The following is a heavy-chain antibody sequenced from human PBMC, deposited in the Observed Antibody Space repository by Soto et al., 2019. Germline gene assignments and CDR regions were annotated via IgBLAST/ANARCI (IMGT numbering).Heavy chain of an antibody. J-gene: IGHJ4*02. CDR3: ARGVTAGVDY. V-gene: IGHV1-8*01. CDR2: MQPSSGRT. Sequence: QVQLVQSGAEVREPGASVKVSCKASGYSFTSLDINWVRQTTGQGLEWMGWMQPSSGRTGYAQKFQGRVTMTRDTSINTADMELSSLTCDDTAFYYCARGVTAGVDYWGQGTLVTVAS. D-gene: IGHD1-26*01. CDR1: GYSFTSLD.